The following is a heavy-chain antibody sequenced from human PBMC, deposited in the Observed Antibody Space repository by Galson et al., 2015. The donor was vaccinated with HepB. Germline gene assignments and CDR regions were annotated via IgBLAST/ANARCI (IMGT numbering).Heavy chain of an antibody. V-gene: IGHV3-15*01. CDR3: LGSGWYVSYFDY. Sequence: SLRLSCAASGFTFSNAWMSWVRQAPGKGLEWVGRIKSKTDGGTTDYAAPVKGRFTISRDDSKNTLYLQMNSLKTEDTAVYYCLGSGWYVSYFDYWGQGTLVTVSS. CDR2: IKSKTDGGTT. D-gene: IGHD6-19*01. CDR1: GFTFSNAW. J-gene: IGHJ4*02.